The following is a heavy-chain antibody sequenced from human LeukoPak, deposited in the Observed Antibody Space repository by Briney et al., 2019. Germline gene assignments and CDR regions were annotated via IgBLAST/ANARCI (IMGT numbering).Heavy chain of an antibody. CDR3: ARVFGQWLAVD. J-gene: IGHJ4*02. CDR2: IIPIFGTA. CDR1: GGTFSSYA. V-gene: IGHV1-69*05. D-gene: IGHD6-19*01. Sequence: EASVKVSCKASGGTFSSYAISWVRQAPGQGLERMGRIIPIFGTANYAQKFQGRVTMTRDTSINTVYMELSSLRSEDTAIYYCARVFGQWLAVDWGQGTPVTVSS.